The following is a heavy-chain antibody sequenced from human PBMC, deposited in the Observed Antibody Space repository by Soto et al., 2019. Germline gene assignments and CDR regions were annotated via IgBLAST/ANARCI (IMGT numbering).Heavy chain of an antibody. D-gene: IGHD3-9*01. J-gene: IGHJ4*02. Sequence: GGSLRVSCAAAGFTFSDYAMSWVRQAPGKGLEWVSAISGSGGSTYYADSVKGRFTISRDNSKNTLYLQTNSLRAEDTAVYYCAKDGYFDWLYDYWGQGTLVTVSS. CDR2: ISGSGGST. V-gene: IGHV3-23*01. CDR3: AKDGYFDWLYDY. CDR1: GFTFSDYA.